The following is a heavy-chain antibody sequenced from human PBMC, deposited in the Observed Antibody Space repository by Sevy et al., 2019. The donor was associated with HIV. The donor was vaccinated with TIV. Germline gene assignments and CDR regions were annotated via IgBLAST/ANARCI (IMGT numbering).Heavy chain of an antibody. CDR1: GFTFSSYA. Sequence: GGSLRLSCAASGFTFSSYAMSWVRQAPGKGLEWVSAISGSGGSTYYADSVKGRFTISRDNSKNTLYLQMNSLRAEDMAVYYCAKGIPTYYYDSSGYYYPPSDAFDIWGQGTMVTVSS. J-gene: IGHJ3*02. CDR2: ISGSGGST. V-gene: IGHV3-23*01. CDR3: AKGIPTYYYDSSGYYYPPSDAFDI. D-gene: IGHD3-22*01.